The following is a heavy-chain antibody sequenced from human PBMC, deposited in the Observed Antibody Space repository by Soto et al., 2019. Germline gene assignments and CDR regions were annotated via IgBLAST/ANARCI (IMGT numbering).Heavy chain of an antibody. V-gene: IGHV1-46*03. CDR2: INPDDGAT. CDR1: GYSFARYF. Sequence: QVQLVQSGTEVKQPGTSVKVSCMASGYSFARYFIHWVRQAPGQGLEWMAIINPDDGATGYAQHLQGRVTVPSDTSTSTVYMELSCLTSDDTAVYYCASRPCTNADCFVNWYDPWGQGTLVIVSS. J-gene: IGHJ5*02. D-gene: IGHD2-8*01. CDR3: ASRPCTNADCFVNWYDP.